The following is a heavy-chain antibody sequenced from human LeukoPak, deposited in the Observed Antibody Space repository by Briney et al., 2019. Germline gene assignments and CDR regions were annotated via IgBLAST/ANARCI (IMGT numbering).Heavy chain of an antibody. D-gene: IGHD6-13*01. V-gene: IGHV1-18*01. Sequence: ASVKVSCKASGYTFTSYGISWVRQAPGQGLEWMGWISAYNGNTNYAQKLQGRVTMTRNTSTSTAYMELRSLRSADTAVYYCARDHTAGYSNLPDAFGIWGQGTMVTVSS. CDR2: ISAYNGNT. J-gene: IGHJ3*02. CDR1: GYTFTSYG. CDR3: ARDHTAGYSNLPDAFGI.